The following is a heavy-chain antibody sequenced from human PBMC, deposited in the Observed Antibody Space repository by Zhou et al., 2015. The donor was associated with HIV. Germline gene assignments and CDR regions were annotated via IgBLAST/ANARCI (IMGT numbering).Heavy chain of an antibody. D-gene: IGHD1-26*01. J-gene: IGHJ4*02. CDR3: AKDPFSGTYYPRTVYFEY. Sequence: VQLLESGGGLVQPGGSLRLSCVASGFTLSDYAISWVRQAPGKGLEWVSTITASGYTTFYSDSVKGQFTVSRDKSKNTVYLQMNTLRAEDSARYYCAKDPFSGTYYPRTVYFEYWGQGTLVTVSS. CDR2: ITASGYTT. V-gene: IGHV3-23*01. CDR1: GFTLSDYA.